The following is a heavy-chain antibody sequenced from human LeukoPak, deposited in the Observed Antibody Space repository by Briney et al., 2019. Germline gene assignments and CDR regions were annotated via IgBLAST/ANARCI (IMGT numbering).Heavy chain of an antibody. D-gene: IGHD5-24*01. CDR2: VSGSGGST. Sequence: GGSLRLSCAASGFTFISSFAMTWVRQAPGKGLERVSVVSGSGGSTYYADSVKGRFTISRDNSKNTLYLQMNSLRAEDTAVYYCANQRWLQLQLDYWGQGTLVTVST. CDR3: ANQRWLQLQLDY. CDR1: GFTFISSFA. V-gene: IGHV3-23*01. J-gene: IGHJ4*02.